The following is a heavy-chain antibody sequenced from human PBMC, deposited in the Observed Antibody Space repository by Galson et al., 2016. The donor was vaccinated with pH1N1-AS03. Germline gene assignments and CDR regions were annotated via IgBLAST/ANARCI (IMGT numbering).Heavy chain of an antibody. V-gene: IGHV3-23*01. Sequence: SLRLSCAASGFIFSNYAMTRVRQAPGKGLEWVSTIGGSGAGTYYADSVKGRFTISRDNSKNTVYVQMSSLRAEDTAVYYCAKAGYYDSRGHSASFDYWGQGTLVTVSS. CDR2: IGGSGAGT. CDR1: GFIFSNYA. J-gene: IGHJ4*02. CDR3: AKAGYYDSRGHSASFDY. D-gene: IGHD3-22*01.